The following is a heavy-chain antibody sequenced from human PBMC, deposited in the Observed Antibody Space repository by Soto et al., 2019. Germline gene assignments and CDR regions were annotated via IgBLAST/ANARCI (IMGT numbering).Heavy chain of an antibody. Sequence: SVKVSCKASGYTFTSYGISWVRQAPGQGLEWMGWISAYNGNTNYAQKLQGRVTMTTDTSTSTAYMELRSLRSDDTAVYYCARDIVATARQFYYYYGMDVWGQGTTVTVSS. D-gene: IGHD5-12*01. J-gene: IGHJ6*02. V-gene: IGHV1-18*01. CDR3: ARDIVATARQFYYYYGMDV. CDR1: GYTFTSYG. CDR2: ISAYNGNT.